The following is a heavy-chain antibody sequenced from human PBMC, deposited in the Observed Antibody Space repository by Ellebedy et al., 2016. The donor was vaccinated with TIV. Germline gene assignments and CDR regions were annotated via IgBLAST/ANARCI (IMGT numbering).Heavy chain of an antibody. CDR2: LYYSGST. CDR3: ARGGYRNAYYYYGMDV. J-gene: IGHJ6*02. D-gene: IGHD5-12*01. Sequence: LRLSCTVSGGSISSGGYYRSWIRQHPGKGLEWIGHLYYSGSTSNNPSLKSLVNISVDTSKNQFSLTLSSVTAADTAVYYCARGGYRNAYYYYGMDVWGQGTTVTVSS. CDR1: GGSISSGGYY. V-gene: IGHV4-31*01.